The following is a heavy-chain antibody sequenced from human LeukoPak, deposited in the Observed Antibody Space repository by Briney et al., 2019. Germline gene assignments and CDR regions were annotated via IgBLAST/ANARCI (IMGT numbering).Heavy chain of an antibody. D-gene: IGHD6-19*01. V-gene: IGHV3-21*01. J-gene: IGHJ4*02. CDR3: ARAIFSSGWYLVDY. CDR2: ISTSSSYI. Sequence: GGSLRLSCAASGFTFSSYSMNRVRQAPGKGLEWVSSISTSSSYIYYADSVKGRFTISRDNAKNSLYLQMNSLRAEDTAVYYCARAIFSSGWYLVDYWGQGTLVTVSS. CDR1: GFTFSSYS.